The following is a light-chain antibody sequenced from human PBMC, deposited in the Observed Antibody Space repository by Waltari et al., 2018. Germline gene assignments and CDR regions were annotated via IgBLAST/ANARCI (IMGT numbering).Light chain of an antibody. Sequence: EVVMTQSPLSLPVTLGQPASLSCKSSQSLVHSDGNTHLNWFQQRPGQSPRRLFYRVSIRAFRVPDTFGGSASGAVFTLKTSRVESEDVALSYCIQGALWPDTLGQ. V-gene: IGKV2-30*02. CDR1: QSLVHSDGNTH. J-gene: IGKJ2*01. CDR2: RVS. CDR3: IQGALWPDT.